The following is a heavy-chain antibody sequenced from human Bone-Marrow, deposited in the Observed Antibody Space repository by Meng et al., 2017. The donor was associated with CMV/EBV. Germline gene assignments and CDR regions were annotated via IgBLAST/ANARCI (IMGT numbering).Heavy chain of an antibody. CDR2: INPNSGGT. CDR3: ARVGITMIAGDY. Sequence: HGQLVRSGAEVKKPGATVKVSCKASGYTFTGYYMPWVRQAPGQGLERIGWINPNSGGTNYAQKFQGRVTMTRDTSISTAYMELSRLRSDDTAVYYCARVGITMIAGDYWGQGTLVTVSS. CDR1: GYTFTGYY. J-gene: IGHJ4*02. D-gene: IGHD3-22*01. V-gene: IGHV1-2*02.